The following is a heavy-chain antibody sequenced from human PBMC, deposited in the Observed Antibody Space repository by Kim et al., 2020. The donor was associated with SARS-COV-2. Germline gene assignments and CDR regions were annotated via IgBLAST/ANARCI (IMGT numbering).Heavy chain of an antibody. CDR3: AKVRGYDSSGYSDY. V-gene: IGHV3-9*01. Sequence: GGSLRLSCAASGFTFGDYAMHWVRQAPGKGLEWVSGISWNSGSIGYADSVKGRFTISRDNAKNSLYLQMNSLRAEDTALYYCAKVRGYDSSGYSDYWGQGALVTVSS. CDR1: GFTFGDYA. J-gene: IGHJ4*02. D-gene: IGHD3-22*01. CDR2: ISWNSGSI.